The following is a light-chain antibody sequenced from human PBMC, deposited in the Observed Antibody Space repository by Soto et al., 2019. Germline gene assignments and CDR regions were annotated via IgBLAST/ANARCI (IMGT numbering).Light chain of an antibody. J-gene: IGKJ4*01. CDR3: QQYYNGPLT. Sequence: ELVMTQSPATLSVSPGERATLSCRASQSFGSKLAWYQQTPGQAPRLLIYGTSTRVTGIPARFRGSGSGTEFTLTISSRQSEDFAVYYCQQYYNGPLTFGGGTKVEIK. V-gene: IGKV3-15*01. CDR2: GTS. CDR1: QSFGSK.